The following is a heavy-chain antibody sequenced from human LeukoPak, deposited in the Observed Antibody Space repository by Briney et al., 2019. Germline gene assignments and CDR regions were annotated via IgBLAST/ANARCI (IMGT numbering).Heavy chain of an antibody. Sequence: PSETLSLNCNVSGGSISSYYWSWLRQPPGKGLEWIGYFHYSGSTNYNPSLKSRVTISVDTSKKQFSLKLSSVTAADTAMYYCARGGGGSWYGTVDYWGQGTLVTVSS. D-gene: IGHD6-13*01. V-gene: IGHV4-59*01. CDR3: ARGGGGSWYGTVDY. CDR1: GGSISSYY. CDR2: FHYSGST. J-gene: IGHJ4*02.